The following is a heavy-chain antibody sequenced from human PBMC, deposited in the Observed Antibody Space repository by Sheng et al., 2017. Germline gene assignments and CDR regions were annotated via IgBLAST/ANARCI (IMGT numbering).Heavy chain of an antibody. CDR3: ARAPYNGRSGYYAFGYFDY. Sequence: QVQLQESGPGLVKPSETLSLTCTVSGGSISSYYWSWIRQPAGKGLEWIGRIYTSGSTNYNPSLKSRVTMSVDTSKNQFSLKLSSVTAADTAVYYCARAPYNGRSGYYAFGYFDYWGQGTLVTVSS. D-gene: IGHD3-3*01. V-gene: IGHV4-4*07. CDR2: IYTSGST. J-gene: IGHJ4*02. CDR1: GGSISSYY.